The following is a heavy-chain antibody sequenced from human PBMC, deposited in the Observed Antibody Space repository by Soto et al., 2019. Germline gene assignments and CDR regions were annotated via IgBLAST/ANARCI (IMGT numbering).Heavy chain of an antibody. Sequence: ELQLLESGGGLVQPGGSLRLSCAASGFIFSSYAMSWVRQAPGKGLEWVSAISGSGGSTYYADSVKGRCTISRDNSKNTLYLQMNRLRAEDTAVDYCAKENISTRSCNWFDPWGQGTLVTVSS. CDR1: GFIFSSYA. J-gene: IGHJ5*02. CDR3: AKENISTRSCNWFDP. D-gene: IGHD2-2*01. CDR2: ISGSGGST. V-gene: IGHV3-23*01.